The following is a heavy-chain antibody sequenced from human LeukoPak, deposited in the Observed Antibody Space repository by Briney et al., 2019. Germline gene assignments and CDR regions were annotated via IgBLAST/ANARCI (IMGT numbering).Heavy chain of an antibody. CDR3: AREGPLFNGDYVDWFDP. D-gene: IGHD4-17*01. CDR1: GGSISSYY. Sequence: PSETLSLTCTVSGGSISSYYWRWIRQPAGKGLEWIGRIYTSGSTNYNPSLKSRVTMSVDTSKNQFSLKLSSVTAADTAVYYCAREGPLFNGDYVDWFDPWGQGTLVTVSS. V-gene: IGHV4-4*07. CDR2: IYTSGST. J-gene: IGHJ5*02.